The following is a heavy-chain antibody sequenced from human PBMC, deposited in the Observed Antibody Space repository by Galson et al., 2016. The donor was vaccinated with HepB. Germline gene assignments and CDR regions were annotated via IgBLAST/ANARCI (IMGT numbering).Heavy chain of an antibody. D-gene: IGHD5-24*01. CDR2: IWFDGSNQ. V-gene: IGHV3-33*01. Sequence: SLRLSCAASGFTFSSHAMHWIRQAPGKGLQWVATIWFDGSNQYYADSVKGRFTISRGNSKNTLYLQMSGLRAEDTAIYYCARDRCRDAYNWVAYWGQGTLATVSS. CDR1: GFTFSSHA. J-gene: IGHJ4*02. CDR3: ARDRCRDAYNWVAY.